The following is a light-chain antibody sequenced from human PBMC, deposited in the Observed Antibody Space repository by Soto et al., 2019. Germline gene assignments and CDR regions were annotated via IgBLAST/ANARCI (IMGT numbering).Light chain of an antibody. J-gene: IGKJ1*01. CDR3: QEYYKTTPT. CDR1: QSVLYSPNNKNS. V-gene: IGKV4-1*01. Sequence: DIVMTQSPDSLAVSLGERATINCKSSQSVLYSPNNKNSLAWYQQKPGQPHKLFIYWAAIREAGVPDRFSGSGSGTDFTLTISSLQAEDVAVYYGQEYYKTTPTFGQGTKVEIK. CDR2: WAA.